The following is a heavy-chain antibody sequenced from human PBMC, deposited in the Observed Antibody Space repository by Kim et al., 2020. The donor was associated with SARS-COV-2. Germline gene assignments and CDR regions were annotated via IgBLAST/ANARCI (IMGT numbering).Heavy chain of an antibody. CDR3: ARAIRVAAAGFYYFDY. V-gene: IGHV1-8*01. Sequence: KCQGRFTMTRNTSISTAYMELSSLRSEDTAVYYCARAIRVAAAGFYYFDYWGQGTLVTVSS. J-gene: IGHJ4*02. D-gene: IGHD6-13*01.